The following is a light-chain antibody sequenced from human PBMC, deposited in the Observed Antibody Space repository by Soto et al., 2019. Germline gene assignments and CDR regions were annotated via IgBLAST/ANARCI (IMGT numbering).Light chain of an antibody. J-gene: IGLJ2*01. CDR2: GNS. V-gene: IGLV1-40*01. Sequence: QSVLTQPPSVSGAPGQRVTISCTGSRSNIGAGYDVHWYQQLPGTAPKLLISGNSNRPSGVPDRFSGSKSGTSASLAITGLQAEDEADYYYQSYDSSLSGYVVFGGGTKVTVL. CDR1: RSNIGAGYD. CDR3: QSYDSSLSGYVV.